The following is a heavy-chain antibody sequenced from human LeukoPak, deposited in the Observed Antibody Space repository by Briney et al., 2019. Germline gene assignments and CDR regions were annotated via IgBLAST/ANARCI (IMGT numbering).Heavy chain of an antibody. J-gene: IGHJ4*02. Sequence: PGGSLRLSCAASGFTFSNSAMSWVRQAPGKGLEWVSTISGTGGSTYFADSVKGRFSISRDNSGNTLYLQMNSLRADDTAVYYCAHRYGDYWGQGTRVTVSS. V-gene: IGHV3-23*01. D-gene: IGHD4-17*01. CDR1: GFTFSNSA. CDR3: AHRYGDY. CDR2: ISGTGGST.